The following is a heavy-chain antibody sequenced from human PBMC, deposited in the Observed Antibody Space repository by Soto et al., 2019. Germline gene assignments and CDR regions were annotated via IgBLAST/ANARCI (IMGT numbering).Heavy chain of an antibody. J-gene: IGHJ4*02. Sequence: SETLSLTCSVSGGSISSYYWSWIRQPPGKGLEWIGYISYSGSTNYSPSLKSRVTISVDTSKNQFSLKLSSVTAADTAVYYCARPKEVSGNSGYDFILGYWGQGTLVTVS. CDR2: ISYSGST. D-gene: IGHD5-12*01. V-gene: IGHV4-59*08. CDR1: GGSISSYY. CDR3: ARPKEVSGNSGYDFILGY.